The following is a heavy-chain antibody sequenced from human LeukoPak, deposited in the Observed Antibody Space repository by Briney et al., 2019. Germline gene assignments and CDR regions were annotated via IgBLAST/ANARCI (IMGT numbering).Heavy chain of an antibody. V-gene: IGHV4-4*07. D-gene: IGHD6-13*01. Sequence: SETLSLTCTVSGGSISSYYWSWIRQPAWKGLEWIGRIYTSGSTNYNPSLKSRVTMSVDTSKNQFSLKLSSVTSADTAVYYCARVDRARTAGYGSSRYFDYWGQGTLVTVSS. CDR2: IYTSGST. J-gene: IGHJ4*02. CDR1: GGSISSYY. CDR3: ARVDRARTAGYGSSRYFDY.